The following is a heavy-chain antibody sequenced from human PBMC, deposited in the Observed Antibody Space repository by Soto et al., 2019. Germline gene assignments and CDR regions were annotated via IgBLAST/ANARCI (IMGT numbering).Heavy chain of an antibody. J-gene: IGHJ4*02. V-gene: IGHV3-15*01. D-gene: IGHD4-17*01. Sequence: GGSLRLSCAASGFTFSNAWMSWVRQAPGKGLEWVGRIKSKTDGGTTDYAAPVKGRFTISRDDSKNTLYLQMNSLKTEDTAVYYCTTDAAYGDYKVDYWGQGTLVTVSS. CDR2: IKSKTDGGTT. CDR3: TTDAAYGDYKVDY. CDR1: GFTFSNAW.